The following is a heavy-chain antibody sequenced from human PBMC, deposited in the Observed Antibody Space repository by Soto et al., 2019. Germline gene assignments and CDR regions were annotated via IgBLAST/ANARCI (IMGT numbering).Heavy chain of an antibody. CDR3: ARGRQWLRGMAGSWFDP. CDR2: IYSGGST. D-gene: IGHD6-19*01. CDR1: GFTVSSNY. V-gene: IGHV3-53*04. J-gene: IGHJ5*02. Sequence: GGSLRLSCAASGFTVSSNYMSWVRQAPGKGLEWVSVIYSGGSTYYADSVKGRFTISRHNSKNTLYLQMNSLRAEDTAVYYCARGRQWLRGMAGSWFDPWGQGTLVTVSS.